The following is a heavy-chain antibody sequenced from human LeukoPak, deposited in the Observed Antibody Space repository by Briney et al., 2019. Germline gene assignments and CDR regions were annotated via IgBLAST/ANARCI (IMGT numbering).Heavy chain of an antibody. Sequence: SETLSLTCTVSGGSISSSSYYWGWIRQPPGKGLEWIGSIYYCGSTYYNPSLKSRVTISIDTSKNQFSLKLSSVTAADTAVYYCARLPYSSSSYYFDYWGQGTLVTVSS. V-gene: IGHV4-39*01. CDR2: IYYCGST. CDR1: GGSISSSSYY. CDR3: ARLPYSSSSYYFDY. D-gene: IGHD6-6*01. J-gene: IGHJ4*02.